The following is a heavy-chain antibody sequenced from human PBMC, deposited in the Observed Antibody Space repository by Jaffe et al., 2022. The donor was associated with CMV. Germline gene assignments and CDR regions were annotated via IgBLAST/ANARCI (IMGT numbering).Heavy chain of an antibody. CDR3: ARANYYDSSGYYVDY. CDR2: IYYSGST. Sequence: QVQLQESGPGLVKPSETLSLTCTVSGGSVSSGSYYWSWIRQPPGKGLEWIGYIYYSGSTNYNPSLKSRVTISVDTSKNQFSLKLSSVTAADTAVYYCARANYYDSSGYYVDYWGQGTLVTVSS. J-gene: IGHJ4*02. D-gene: IGHD3-22*01. V-gene: IGHV4-61*01. CDR1: GGSVSSGSYY.